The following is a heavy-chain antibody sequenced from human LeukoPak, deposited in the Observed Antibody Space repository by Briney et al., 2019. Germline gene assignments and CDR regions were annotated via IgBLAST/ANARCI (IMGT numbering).Heavy chain of an antibody. Sequence: GASVKVSCKASGYTFTSYGISWVRQAPGQGLEWMGWITAYNGYTNYAQKLQGRVTMTTDTSTSIAYMELRSLRPDDTAVYYCARWYCSSTSCYAGAFDLWGQGTMVTVSS. V-gene: IGHV1-18*01. CDR1: GYTFTSYG. CDR3: ARWYCSSTSCYAGAFDL. CDR2: ITAYNGYT. D-gene: IGHD2-2*01. J-gene: IGHJ3*01.